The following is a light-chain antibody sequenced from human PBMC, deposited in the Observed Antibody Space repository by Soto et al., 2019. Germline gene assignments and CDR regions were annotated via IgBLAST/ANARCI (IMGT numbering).Light chain of an antibody. CDR1: QSISSW. Sequence: DIQMTQSPSTLSASVGDRVTITGRASQSISSWSAWYQKKPGKAHKLLIYDASSLERGVPSRFSGSGSGTEFTLTISSLQPDDFATYHCQQYNIYPSTFGQGTKVQMK. J-gene: IGKJ1*01. CDR3: QQYNIYPST. V-gene: IGKV1-5*01. CDR2: DAS.